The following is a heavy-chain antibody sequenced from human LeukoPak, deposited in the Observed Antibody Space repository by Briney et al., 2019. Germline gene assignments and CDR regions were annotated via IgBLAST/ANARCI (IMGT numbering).Heavy chain of an antibody. J-gene: IGHJ3*02. V-gene: IGHV4-61*02. CDR2: IYTSGST. Sequence: SETLSLTCTVSGGSISSGSYYWSWIRQPAGKGLEWIGRIYTSGSTNYNPSLKSRVTISVDTSKNQFSLKLSSVTAADTAVYYCARVSPAAISAFDIWGQGTMVTVSS. CDR1: GGSISSGSYY. D-gene: IGHD2-2*02. CDR3: ARVSPAAISAFDI.